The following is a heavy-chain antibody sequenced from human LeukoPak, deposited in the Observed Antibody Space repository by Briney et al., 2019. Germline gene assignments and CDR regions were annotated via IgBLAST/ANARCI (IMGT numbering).Heavy chain of an antibody. CDR2: ISAYNGNT. CDR3: ARDGYSSSWYYLDY. J-gene: IGHJ4*02. D-gene: IGHD6-13*01. Sequence: ASVKVSCKASGYTFTGYYMHWVRQAPGQGLEWMGWISAYNGNTNYAQKLQGRVTMTTDTSTSTAYMELRSLRSDDTAVYYCARDGYSSSWYYLDYWGQGTLVTVSS. V-gene: IGHV1-18*04. CDR1: GYTFTGYY.